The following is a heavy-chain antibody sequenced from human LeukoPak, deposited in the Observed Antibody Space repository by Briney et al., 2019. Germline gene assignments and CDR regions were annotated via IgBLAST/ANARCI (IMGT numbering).Heavy chain of an antibody. J-gene: IGHJ4*02. D-gene: IGHD3-16*01. Sequence: ASVTVSCKASGYKFTDDYMHWVRQAPGQGLEFMGWTNPDSGLTNYAQKFKGRVTMTRDTSISTAYLEVRSLTSDDTAVYYCAPTAEAYTSWWKVWGQGTLVTVSS. CDR2: TNPDSGLT. V-gene: IGHV1-2*02. CDR1: GYKFTDDY. CDR3: APTAEAYTSWWKV.